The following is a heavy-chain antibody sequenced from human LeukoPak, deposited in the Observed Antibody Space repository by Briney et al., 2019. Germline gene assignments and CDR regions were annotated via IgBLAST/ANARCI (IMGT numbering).Heavy chain of an antibody. CDR3: AKMYCRGPWCYTGGDDKFYGMDV. Sequence: PGGSLRLSCAASGFTFSSYWMSWVRQAPGKGLEWVANIKQDGSEKYYVDSVKGRFTISRDNAKNSLYLQMNSLRAEDTAAYYCAKMYCRGPWCYTGGDDKFYGMDVWGQGTTVTVSS. CDR1: GFTFSSYW. CDR2: IKQDGSEK. D-gene: IGHD2-15*01. V-gene: IGHV3-7*03. J-gene: IGHJ6*02.